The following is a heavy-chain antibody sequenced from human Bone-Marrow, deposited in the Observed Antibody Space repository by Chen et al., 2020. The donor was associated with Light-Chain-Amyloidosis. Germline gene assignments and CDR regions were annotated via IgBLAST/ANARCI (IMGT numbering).Heavy chain of an antibody. CDR2: IRSDSRSI. CDR3: ASLHDYNTYHLPFDY. V-gene: IGHV3-48*03. D-gene: IGHD4-4*01. J-gene: IGHJ4*02. Sequence: EVQLVESGGGLVQPGGSLRLSCAASGFTFDNYEMNWVRQVPGGGLEWVSYIRSDSRSIYYADSVKGRFTISRDNAKNSLYLQMNSLRAEDTAVYYCASLHDYNTYHLPFDYWGQGTLVTVSS. CDR1: GFTFDNYE.